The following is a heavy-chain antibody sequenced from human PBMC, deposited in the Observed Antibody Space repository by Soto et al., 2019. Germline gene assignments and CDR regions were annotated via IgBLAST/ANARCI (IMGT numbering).Heavy chain of an antibody. V-gene: IGHV1-69*08. CDR1: GYSFRRYT. CDR3: ARYGDSSYSFDY. CDR2: IIPVPGTA. J-gene: IGHJ4*02. Sequence: QVQLVSSGAEVNKPGSSVKVSCQASGYSFRRYTISWVRQAPGQGLEWLGRIIPVPGTANSAQKFQGGVTTTADKPTFTAYLEVSSLTSQDTAVYYCARYGDSSYSFDYWGQGTLVTVYS. D-gene: IGHD6-6*01.